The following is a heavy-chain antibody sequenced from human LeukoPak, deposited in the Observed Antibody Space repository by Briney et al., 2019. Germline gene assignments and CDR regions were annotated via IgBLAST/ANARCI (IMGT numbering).Heavy chain of an antibody. V-gene: IGHV1-2*02. CDR3: ARLRLGGWYLGDY. J-gene: IGHJ4*02. Sequence: ASVKVSCEASGYTFTAYYLHWVRQAPGQGLEWMGWINSNSGDTGSAQKFQGRLTLTRDTSSTTAYMELTGLTSDDTAVYYCARLRLGGWYLGDYWGQGTLVTVSS. CDR2: INSNSGDT. CDR1: GYTFTAYY. D-gene: IGHD6-19*01.